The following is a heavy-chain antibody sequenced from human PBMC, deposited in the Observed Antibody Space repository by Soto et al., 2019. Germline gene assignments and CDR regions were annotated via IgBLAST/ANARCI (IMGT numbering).Heavy chain of an antibody. D-gene: IGHD1-1*01. Sequence: EAHLVESGGGLVKPGGSLRLSCEASAFTFGSHTMNWVCQAPGKGLEWVSSIDSGGSRTFYADTVKGRFTISRDNARNSLFLQMNSLRAEDTAVYFCTREVQPVVRREYDYWGQGTLVTVSS. CDR2: IDSGGSRT. CDR3: TREVQPVVRREYDY. CDR1: AFTFGSHT. J-gene: IGHJ4*02. V-gene: IGHV3-21*01.